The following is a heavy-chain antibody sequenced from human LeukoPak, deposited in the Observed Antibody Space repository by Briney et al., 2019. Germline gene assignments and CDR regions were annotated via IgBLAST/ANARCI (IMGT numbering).Heavy chain of an antibody. CDR2: IYTSGST. CDR3: ARDTSRGYSGYDYGDY. D-gene: IGHD5-12*01. CDR1: GGSISSGSYY. J-gene: IGHJ4*02. V-gene: IGHV4-61*02. Sequence: PSQTLSLTCTVSGGSISSGSYYWSWIRQPAGKGLEWIGRIYTSGSTNYNPSLKSRVTISVDTSKNQFSLKLSSVTAADTAVYYCARDTSRGYSGYDYGDYWGQGTLVTVSS.